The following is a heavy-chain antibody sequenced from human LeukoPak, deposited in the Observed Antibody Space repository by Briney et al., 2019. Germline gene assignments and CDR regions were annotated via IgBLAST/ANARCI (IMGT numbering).Heavy chain of an antibody. V-gene: IGHV5-51*01. J-gene: IGHJ4*01. CDR3: ARADGYTAHFDS. D-gene: IGHD5-24*01. CDR1: GYNFPYYW. Sequence: GESLQISCKGSGYNFPYYWIAWVRQLPGKGLEWMGIIYPGDSDARYSPSFQGQVTISADMSITTAYLRWNSLKASDTAIYYCARADGYTAHFDSWGHGTLVTVSS. CDR2: IYPGDSDA.